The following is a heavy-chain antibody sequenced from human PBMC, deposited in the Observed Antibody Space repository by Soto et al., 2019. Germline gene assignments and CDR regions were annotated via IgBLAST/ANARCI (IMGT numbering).Heavy chain of an antibody. CDR2: ISYDGSNK. V-gene: IGHV3-30-3*01. CDR3: ARDLIAARPRWWFEYYYYGMDV. Sequence: QVQLVESGGGVVQPRRSLRLSCAASGFTFSSYAMHWVRQAPGKGLEWVAVISYDGSNKYYADSVKGRFTISRDNSKNTLYLQMNSLRAEDTAVYYCARDLIAARPRWWFEYYYYGMDVWGQGTTVTVSS. J-gene: IGHJ6*02. D-gene: IGHD6-6*01. CDR1: GFTFSSYA.